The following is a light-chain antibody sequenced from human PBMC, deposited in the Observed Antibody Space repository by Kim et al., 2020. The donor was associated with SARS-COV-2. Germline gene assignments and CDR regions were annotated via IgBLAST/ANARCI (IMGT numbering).Light chain of an antibody. CDR1: QSLVHSDGNTY. Sequence: EVVMTQSPLSLPVTLGQPASISCRSSQSLVHSDGNTYLNWFQQRPGQSPRRLIYKVSNRDSGVPDRFSGRGSGTDFTLEISRVEAEDVGVYYCMHATYWPWTFGQGTKVDIK. J-gene: IGKJ1*01. CDR3: MHATYWPWT. V-gene: IGKV2-30*02. CDR2: KVS.